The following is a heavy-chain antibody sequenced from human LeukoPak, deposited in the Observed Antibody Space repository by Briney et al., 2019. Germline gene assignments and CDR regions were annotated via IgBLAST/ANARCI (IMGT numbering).Heavy chain of an antibody. CDR3: ARTKPPCTSCLLLDY. Sequence: GASVKVSCEASGYTFTDYYIHWLRQAPGHGLEWIGWINPNSGGTMYAQKFQGLVTMSRDTSIATAYMDLNRLVSDDTAVYYCARTKPPCTSCLLLDYWGQGILVTVSS. J-gene: IGHJ4*02. CDR2: INPNSGGT. D-gene: IGHD2-2*01. CDR1: GYTFTDYY. V-gene: IGHV1-2*02.